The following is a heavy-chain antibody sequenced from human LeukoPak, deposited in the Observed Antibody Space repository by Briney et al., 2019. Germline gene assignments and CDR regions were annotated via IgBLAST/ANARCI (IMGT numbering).Heavy chain of an antibody. J-gene: IGHJ6*03. CDR1: GNTFTLYY. Sequence: ASVKVSCKASGNTFTLYYIHWARQAPGQGLQWMGMINPSDGATAYAQRFQGRVTMTRDMSTTTVYMDLRSLRSEDTAVYFCARERRGGLSANLGGLFASYYTYYYMDVWGRGTTVTVSS. CDR2: INPSDGAT. V-gene: IGHV1-46*01. D-gene: IGHD3-16*01. CDR3: ARERRGGLSANLGGLFASYYTYYYMDV.